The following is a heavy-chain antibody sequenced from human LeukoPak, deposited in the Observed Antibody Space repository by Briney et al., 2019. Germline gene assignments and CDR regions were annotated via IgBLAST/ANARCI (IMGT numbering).Heavy chain of an antibody. CDR3: ARVDDRGHYYDSSGPRKLFDY. CDR2: INPNSGGT. J-gene: IGHJ4*02. V-gene: IGHV1-2*02. CDR1: GYTFTGYY. D-gene: IGHD3-22*01. Sequence: RASVKVSCKASGYTFTGYYMHWVRQAPGRGLEWMGWINPNSGGTNYAQKFQGRVTMTRDTSISTAYMELSRLRSDDTAVYYCARVDDRGHYYDSSGPRKLFDYWGQGTLVTVSS.